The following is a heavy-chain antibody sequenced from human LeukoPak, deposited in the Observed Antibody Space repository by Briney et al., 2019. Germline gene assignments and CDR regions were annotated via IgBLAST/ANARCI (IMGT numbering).Heavy chain of an antibody. CDR1: GFTFSNTW. V-gene: IGHV3-15*07. Sequence: GGSLRLSCAASGFTFSNTWMNWVRQAPGKGLEWVGRIKSEIDGGATDYAAPVQGRFTISRDDSQATLYLQMNSLKTEDTAVYYCTTGGSVIVAGTRAFDIWGQGTMVTVSS. CDR3: TTGGSVIVAGTRAFDI. J-gene: IGHJ3*02. CDR2: IKSEIDGGAT. D-gene: IGHD5-12*01.